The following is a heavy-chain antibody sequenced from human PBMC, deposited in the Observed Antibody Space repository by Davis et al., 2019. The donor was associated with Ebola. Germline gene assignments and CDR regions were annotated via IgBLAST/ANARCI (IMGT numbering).Heavy chain of an antibody. J-gene: IGHJ4*02. CDR2: INHSGST. Sequence: MPSETLSLTCAVYGGSFSGYYWSWIRQPPGKGLEWIGEINHSGSTNYNTSLKSRVTISVDTSKNQFSLKLSSVTAADTAVYYCARTRLGQSAAGNWGQGTLVTVSS. V-gene: IGHV4-34*01. CDR1: GGSFSGYY. D-gene: IGHD6-13*01. CDR3: ARTRLGQSAAGN.